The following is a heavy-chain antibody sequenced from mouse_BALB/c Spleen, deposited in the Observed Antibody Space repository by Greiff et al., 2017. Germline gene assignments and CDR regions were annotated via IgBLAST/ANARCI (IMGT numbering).Heavy chain of an antibody. J-gene: IGHJ4*01. V-gene: IGHV2-6-2*01. CDR2: IWSDGST. D-gene: IGHD2-2*01. Sequence: VMLVESGPDLVAPSQSLSITCTVSGFSLTSYGVHWVRQPPGKGLEWLVVIWSDGSTTYNSALKSRLSISKDNSKSQVFLKMNSLQTDDTAMYYCARRGGYDVGYAMDYWGQGTSVTVSS. CDR1: GFSLTSYG. CDR3: ARRGGYDVGYAMDY.